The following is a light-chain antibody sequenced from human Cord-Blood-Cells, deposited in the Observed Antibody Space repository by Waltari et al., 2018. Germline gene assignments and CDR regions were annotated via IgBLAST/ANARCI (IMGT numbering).Light chain of an antibody. V-gene: IGKV1-39*01. CDR3: QQSYSTPPT. Sequence: DIQMTQSPSSLSASVGDRVTITGRASQSISSYLNWYQQKPGKAPKLLIYAASRLQSGVPSRFSGSGSGTDFTLTISSLQPEDFATYYCQQSYSTPPTFGQGTKVEIK. CDR1: QSISSY. CDR2: AAS. J-gene: IGKJ1*01.